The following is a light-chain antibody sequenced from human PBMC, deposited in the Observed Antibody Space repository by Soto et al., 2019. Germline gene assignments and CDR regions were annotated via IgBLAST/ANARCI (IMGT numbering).Light chain of an antibody. CDR2: DVS. CDR1: SSDVGGYNY. J-gene: IGLJ1*01. V-gene: IGLV2-11*01. Sequence: QPVLTQPRSVSGSLGQSVTISCTGTSSDVGGYNYVSWYQQHPGKAPKLMIYDVSKRPSGVPDRFSGSKSGNTASLTISGLQAEDEADYYCCSYAGSYTGVFGTGTKVTVL. CDR3: CSYAGSYTGV.